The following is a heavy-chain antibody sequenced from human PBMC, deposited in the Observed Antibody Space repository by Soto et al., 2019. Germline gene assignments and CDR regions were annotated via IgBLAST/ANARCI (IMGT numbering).Heavy chain of an antibody. J-gene: IGHJ4*02. Sequence: SETLSLTFTVSGGSISSGGYYWSWIRQHPGKGLEWIGYIYYSGSTYYNPSLKSRVTISVDTPKNQFSLKLSSVTAADTAVYYCARAPTYDSSVLFWGQGTLVTVSS. CDR1: GGSISSGGYY. D-gene: IGHD3-22*01. V-gene: IGHV4-31*03. CDR2: IYYSGST. CDR3: ARAPTYDSSVLF.